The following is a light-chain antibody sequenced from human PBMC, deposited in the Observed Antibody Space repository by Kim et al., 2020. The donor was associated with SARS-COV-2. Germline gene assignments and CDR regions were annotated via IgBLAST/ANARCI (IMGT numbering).Light chain of an antibody. CDR3: QQYDDLLAFT. V-gene: IGKV1-33*01. CDR1: QDIINY. CDR2: DAS. Sequence: SIGARVTIPCQASQDIINYLNWFQQKPGKAPKLLIYDASNLERGVPSRFSGSGSGTDFTFTISGLQPEDVATYYCQQYDDLLAFTFGGGTKVDIK. J-gene: IGKJ4*01.